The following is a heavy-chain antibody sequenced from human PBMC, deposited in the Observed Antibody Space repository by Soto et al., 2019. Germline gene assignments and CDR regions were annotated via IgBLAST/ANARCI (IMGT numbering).Heavy chain of an antibody. D-gene: IGHD4-17*01. V-gene: IGHV3-48*01. J-gene: IGHJ4*02. Sequence: GGFMRLSCAASGLTFSNYSMNWVRQATGKGLEWVSYISSSSSTIYYADSVKGRFTISRDNAKNSLYLQMNSLRAEDTAVYYCARDFGGLTTVSAFDYWGQGTLVNVSS. CDR3: ARDFGGLTTVSAFDY. CDR2: ISSSSSTI. CDR1: GLTFSNYS.